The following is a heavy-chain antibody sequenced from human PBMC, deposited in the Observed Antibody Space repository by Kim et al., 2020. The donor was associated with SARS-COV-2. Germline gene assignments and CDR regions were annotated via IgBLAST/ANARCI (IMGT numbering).Heavy chain of an antibody. Sequence: ASVKVSCKASGYTFTSYYMHWVRQAPGQGLEWMGIINPSGGSTSYAQKFQGRVTMTRDTSTSTVYMELSSLRSEDTAVYYCARGVLIPGSAPLSGGWFDPWGQGTLVTVSS. V-gene: IGHV1-46*01. CDR1: GYTFTSYY. D-gene: IGHD2-15*01. CDR3: ARGVLIPGSAPLSGGWFDP. J-gene: IGHJ5*02. CDR2: INPSGGST.